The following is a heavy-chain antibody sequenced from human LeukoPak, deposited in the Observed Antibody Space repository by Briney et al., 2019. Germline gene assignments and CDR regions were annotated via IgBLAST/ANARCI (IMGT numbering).Heavy chain of an antibody. CDR2: INHSGST. CDR3: ARAYYYDSSVHYFDY. J-gene: IGHJ4*02. V-gene: IGHV4-34*01. D-gene: IGHD3-22*01. Sequence: SETLSLTCAVYGGSFSGYYWSWIRQPPGKGLEWIGEINHSGSTNYNPSLKSRVTISVDTSKNQFSLKLSSVTAADTAVYYCARAYYYDSSVHYFDYWGQGTLVTVSS. CDR1: GGSFSGYY.